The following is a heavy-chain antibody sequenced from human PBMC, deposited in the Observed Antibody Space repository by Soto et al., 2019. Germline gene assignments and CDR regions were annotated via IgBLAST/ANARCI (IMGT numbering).Heavy chain of an antibody. V-gene: IGHV1-69*12. D-gene: IGHD3-22*01. CDR3: ARGDATKIVVTTYYAMDV. J-gene: IGHJ6*02. CDR1: VGSLSNYG. Sequence: QVRLVQSGAEVKKPGSSVKVSCKASVGSLSNYGISWVRQAPGQGLEWMGAIIPVFGTPNYAQKFQDRVTITADESTTTVYMEVRSLTSEDTAVYYCARGDATKIVVTTYYAMDVWGQGTTVTVSS. CDR2: IIPVFGTP.